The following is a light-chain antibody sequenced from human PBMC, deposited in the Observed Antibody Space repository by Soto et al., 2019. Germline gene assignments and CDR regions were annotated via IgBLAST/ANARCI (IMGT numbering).Light chain of an antibody. J-gene: IGKJ2*01. Sequence: EIVMTQSPPSLTVTPGEPASISCRSSQRLLHSNGNTFLDWYLQKPGQSPQLLIYLGSNRASGVPDRGSGSVAGADLTLKISRVEAEDVGVYYCMQALQTPYTFGQGTKLEIK. CDR3: MQALQTPYT. V-gene: IGKV2-28*01. CDR1: QRLLHSNGNTF. CDR2: LGS.